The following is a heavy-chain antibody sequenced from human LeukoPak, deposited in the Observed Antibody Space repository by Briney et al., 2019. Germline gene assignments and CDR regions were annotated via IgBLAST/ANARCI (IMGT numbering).Heavy chain of an antibody. D-gene: IGHD1-26*01. J-gene: IGHJ4*02. CDR1: GFTVSSNY. V-gene: IGHV3-74*01. Sequence: PGGSLRLSCAASGFTVSSNYMSWVRQAPGKGLVWVSHISSDGSTTDYADSVKGRFTISRDNAKNTLYLQMNSLRAEDTAVYYCARGRLSGRYLGSTPWGQGTLVTVSS. CDR3: ARGRLSGRYLGSTP. CDR2: ISSDGSTT.